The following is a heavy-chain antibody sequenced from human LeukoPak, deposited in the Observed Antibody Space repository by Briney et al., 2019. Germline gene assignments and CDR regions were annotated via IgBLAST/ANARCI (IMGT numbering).Heavy chain of an antibody. V-gene: IGHV1-58*02. Sequence: SVRSSGKASGFTFTSSAIQWVRQARGQRLEWIGWIVVGSGNTNYAQKFQERVTITRDMSTSTAYMELSSLRSEDTAVYYCAAGTPNIVAHDAINMCRQGRMVTVSS. J-gene: IGHJ3*02. CDR3: AAGTPNIVAHDAINM. CDR1: GFTFTSSA. CDR2: IVVGSGNT. D-gene: IGHD5-12*01.